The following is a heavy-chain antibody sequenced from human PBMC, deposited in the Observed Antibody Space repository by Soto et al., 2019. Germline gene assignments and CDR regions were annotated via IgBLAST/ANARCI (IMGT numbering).Heavy chain of an antibody. D-gene: IGHD4-17*01. Sequence: QLHLQESGPGLVKPSETLSLTCTVSGDSFSTSNYYWGWIRQPPGKGLEWIGNIFYGGGTGVTYYNPSLKRCVIISVDTSKNQFSLKLRSIPAADTAFYFCARRGGGDSLFDSWGQGKLVTVSS. CDR1: GDSFSTSNYY. CDR3: ARRGGGDSLFDS. J-gene: IGHJ4*02. V-gene: IGHV4-39*01. CDR2: IFYGGGTGVT.